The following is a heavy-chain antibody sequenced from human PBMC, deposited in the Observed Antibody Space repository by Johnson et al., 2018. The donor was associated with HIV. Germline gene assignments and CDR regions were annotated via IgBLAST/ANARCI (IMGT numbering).Heavy chain of an antibody. CDR2: ILYDGGNK. V-gene: IGHV3-30-3*01. CDR1: GFTFSSYA. J-gene: IGHJ3*02. CDR3: ARLSPAHAFDI. Sequence: QVQLVESGGGVVQPGRSLRLSCAASGFTFSSYAMHWVRQAPGKGLEWVAGILYDGGNKYYADSVKGRFTISRDNSKNTLYLQMNSLRAEDTALYYCARLSPAHAFDIWGQGTMVTVSS. D-gene: IGHD5-12*01.